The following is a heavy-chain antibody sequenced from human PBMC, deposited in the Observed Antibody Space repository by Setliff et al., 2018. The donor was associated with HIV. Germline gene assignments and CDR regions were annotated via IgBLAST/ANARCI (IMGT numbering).Heavy chain of an antibody. D-gene: IGHD6-13*01. V-gene: IGHV3-11*04. CDR2: ISGGGTTI. CDR3: AKPSSSWDGGFFDP. J-gene: IGHJ5*02. CDR1: GFTFNNYY. Sequence: GGSLRLSCAASGFTFNNYYMSWIRQAPGKGLEWLAYISGGGTTIYYADSVRGRFTISRDNAKKSLFLQMNSLRAEDTAVYYCAKPSSSWDGGFFDPWGLGTLVTVSS.